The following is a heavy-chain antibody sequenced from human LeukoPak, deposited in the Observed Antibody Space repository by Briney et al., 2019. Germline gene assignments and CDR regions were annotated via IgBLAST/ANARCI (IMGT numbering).Heavy chain of an antibody. CDR1: GFTFSDYA. D-gene: IGHD5-12*01. Sequence: GGSLRLSCAASGFTFSDYAMNWVRQAPGKGLEWVGRIKSKTDGGTTDYAAPVKGRFTISRDDSKNTLYLQMNSLKTEDTAVYYCTTGGYGGQFDYWGQGTLVTVSS. J-gene: IGHJ4*02. CDR2: IKSKTDGGTT. CDR3: TTGGYGGQFDY. V-gene: IGHV3-15*01.